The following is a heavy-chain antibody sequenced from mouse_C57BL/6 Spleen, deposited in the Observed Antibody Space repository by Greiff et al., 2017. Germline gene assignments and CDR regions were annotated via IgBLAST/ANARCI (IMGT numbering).Heavy chain of an antibody. CDR1: GYAFSSSW. V-gene: IGHV1-82*01. D-gene: IGHD1-1*01. Sequence: VQLQQSGPELVKPGASVKISCKASGYAFSSSWLNWVKQRPGKGLEWIGRIYPGDGDTNYNGKFKGKATLTADKSSSTADMQLSSLTSEDSAVYFCARWEAAVVSDYWGQGTTLTVSS. J-gene: IGHJ2*01. CDR3: ARWEAAVVSDY. CDR2: IYPGDGDT.